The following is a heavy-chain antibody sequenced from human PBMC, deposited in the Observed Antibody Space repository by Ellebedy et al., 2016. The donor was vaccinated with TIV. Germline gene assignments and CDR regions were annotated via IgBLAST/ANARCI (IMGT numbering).Heavy chain of an antibody. CDR1: GFTFSSFA. CDR3: AKGRGGGSDSSAPRYYFDY. Sequence: GESLKISCAASGFTFSSFAMSWVRQAPGKGLEWVSSIINTGGTTYYADSVEGRLIISRDNSKKTLYLQMNSLRAEDTAVYYCAKGRGGGSDSSAPRYYFDYWGLGTLVTVSS. J-gene: IGHJ4*02. V-gene: IGHV3-23*01. CDR2: IINTGGTT. D-gene: IGHD3-22*01.